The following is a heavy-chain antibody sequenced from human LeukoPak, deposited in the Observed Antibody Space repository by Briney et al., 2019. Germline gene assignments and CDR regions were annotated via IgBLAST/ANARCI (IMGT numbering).Heavy chain of an antibody. Sequence: SETLSLTCTVSGGSISSGSYYWSWVRQHAGQGLEWIGRIYTSGSTNYNPSLKSRVAISVDTSKNQFSLKLSSVTAADTAVYYCARRGFGENFDYWGQGTLVTVSS. J-gene: IGHJ4*02. CDR1: GGSISSGSYY. D-gene: IGHD3-10*01. CDR3: ARRGFGENFDY. CDR2: IYTSGST. V-gene: IGHV4-61*02.